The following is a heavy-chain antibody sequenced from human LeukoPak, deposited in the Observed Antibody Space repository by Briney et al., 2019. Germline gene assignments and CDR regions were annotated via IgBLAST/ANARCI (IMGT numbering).Heavy chain of an antibody. CDR2: TSTYNGNT. CDR3: ARRCGGDCYAFDN. D-gene: IGHD2-21*02. Sequence: ASVKVSCKASGYTFTSYGISWVRQAPGQGLEWMGWTSTYNGNTNYAQKLQGRVTMTTNTSTSTAYMEVRSLRSDDTAVYYCARRCGGDCYAFDNWGQGTLVTVSS. CDR1: GYTFTSYG. J-gene: IGHJ4*02. V-gene: IGHV1-18*01.